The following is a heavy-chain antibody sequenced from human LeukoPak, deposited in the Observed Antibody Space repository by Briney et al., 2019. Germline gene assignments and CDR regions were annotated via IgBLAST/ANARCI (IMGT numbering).Heavy chain of an antibody. Sequence: SETLSLTCAVYGVSFSGYYWSWIRQPPGKGLEWIGEINHSGSTNYNPSLKSRVTISVDKSKNQFSLKLNSVTAADTAVYYCAPLGYCSGDDCHRPYWGQGALVTVSS. CDR1: GVSFSGYY. CDR2: INHSGST. J-gene: IGHJ4*02. D-gene: IGHD2-15*01. CDR3: APLGYCSGDDCHRPY. V-gene: IGHV4-34*01.